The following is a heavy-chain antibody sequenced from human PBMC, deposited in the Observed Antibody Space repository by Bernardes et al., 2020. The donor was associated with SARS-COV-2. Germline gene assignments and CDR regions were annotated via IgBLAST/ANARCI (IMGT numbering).Heavy chain of an antibody. CDR1: GYSFTTYW. V-gene: IGHV5-51*01. CDR3: ARRIGSSVPDAFDI. J-gene: IGHJ3*02. CDR2: IYPGDSDT. D-gene: IGHD6-19*01. Sequence: GESLKLSCKGSGYSFTTYWIGWVRQKPEKGLEWMGIIYPGDSDTRYSPSFQDQVTISVDKSISTAYLQWSSLRASDTAMYYCARRIGSSVPDAFDIWGQGTMVTVSS.